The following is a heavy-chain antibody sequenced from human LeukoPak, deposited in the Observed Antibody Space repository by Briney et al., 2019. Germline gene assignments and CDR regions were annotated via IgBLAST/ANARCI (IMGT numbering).Heavy chain of an antibody. Sequence: SETLSLTCAVYGGSFSGYYWIRKPPGKGLEWIGEINHSGSTNYNPSLKSRVTISVDTSKNQFSLKLSSVTAADAAVYYCARGLHLRYYDSSGIIDYWGQGTLVTVSS. V-gene: IGHV4-34*01. CDR2: INHSGST. J-gene: IGHJ4*02. CDR3: ARGLHLRYYDSSGIIDY. CDR1: GGSFSGYY. D-gene: IGHD3-22*01.